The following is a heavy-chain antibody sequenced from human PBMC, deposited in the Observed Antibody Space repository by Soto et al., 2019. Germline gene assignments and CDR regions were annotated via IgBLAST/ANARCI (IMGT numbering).Heavy chain of an antibody. CDR2: ISAYNGNT. CDR1: GYTFTSYG. Sequence: ASVKVSCKASGYTFTSYGISWVRQAPGQGLEWMGWISAYNGNTNYVQKLQGRVTMTTDTSTSTAYMELRSLRSDDTAVYYCARADTRGYDFWSGYPAYGMDVWGQGTTVNVSS. CDR3: ARADTRGYDFWSGYPAYGMDV. J-gene: IGHJ6*02. D-gene: IGHD3-3*01. V-gene: IGHV1-18*01.